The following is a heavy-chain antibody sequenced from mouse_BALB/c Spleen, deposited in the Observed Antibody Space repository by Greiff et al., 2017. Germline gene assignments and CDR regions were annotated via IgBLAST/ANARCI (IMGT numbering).Heavy chain of an antibody. Sequence: EVQLVESGGGLVQPGGSLRLSCATSGFTFTDYYMSWVRQPPGKALEWLGFIRNKANGYTTEYSASVKGRFTISRDNSQSILYLQMNTLRAEDSATYYSARDWDVRYFDVWGAGTTVTVSS. CDR1: GFTFTDYY. J-gene: IGHJ1*01. V-gene: IGHV7-3*02. D-gene: IGHD4-1*01. CDR2: IRNKANGYTT. CDR3: ARDWDVRYFDV.